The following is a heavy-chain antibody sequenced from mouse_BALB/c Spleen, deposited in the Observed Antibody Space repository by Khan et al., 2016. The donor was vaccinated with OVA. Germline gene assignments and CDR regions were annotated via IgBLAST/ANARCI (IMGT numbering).Heavy chain of an antibody. CDR3: ARRDYPSYAMDY. CDR1: GYTFTSYW. CDR2: INPSTGYT. D-gene: IGHD2-4*01. J-gene: IGHJ4*01. Sequence: VQLQQSGAELAKPGASVKMSCKASGYTFTSYWMHWVKQRPGQGLEWIGYINPSTGYTEYNQKFKDKATLTADKSSSTAYMQLSSLTSEDSAVYYCARRDYPSYAMDYWGQGTAVTVSS. V-gene: IGHV1-7*01.